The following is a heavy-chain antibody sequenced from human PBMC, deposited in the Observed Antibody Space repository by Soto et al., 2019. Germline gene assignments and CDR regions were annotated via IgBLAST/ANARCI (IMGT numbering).Heavy chain of an antibody. J-gene: IGHJ4*01. CDR3: ARGGWYYDSSGYPRSDYYFDY. D-gene: IGHD3-22*01. CDR2: IIPIFGTA. Sequence: SVKVSCKASGGTFSSYAISWVRQAPGQGLEWMGGIIPIFGTANYAQKFQGRVTITADESTSTAYMELSSLRSEDTAVYYCARGGWYYDSSGYPRSDYYFDYWGQ. CDR1: GGTFSSYA. V-gene: IGHV1-69*13.